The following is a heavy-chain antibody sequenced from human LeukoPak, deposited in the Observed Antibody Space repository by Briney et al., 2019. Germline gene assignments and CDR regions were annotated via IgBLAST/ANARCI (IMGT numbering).Heavy chain of an antibody. D-gene: IGHD3-22*01. CDR2: IRYDGSNK. V-gene: IGHV3-30*02. CDR1: GFTFSSYG. CDR3: AKVQEDSSGYWPSLVGYFDY. Sequence: SGGSLRLSCAASGFTFSSYGMHWVRQAPGKGLEWVAFIRYDGSNKYYADSVKGRFTISRDNSKNTLYLQMNSLRAEDTAVYYCAKVQEDSSGYWPSLVGYFDYWGQGTLVTVSS. J-gene: IGHJ4*02.